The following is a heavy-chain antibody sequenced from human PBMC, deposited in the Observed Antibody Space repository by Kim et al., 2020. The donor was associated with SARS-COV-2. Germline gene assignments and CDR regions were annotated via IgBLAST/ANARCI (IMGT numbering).Heavy chain of an antibody. J-gene: IGHJ4*02. Sequence: STSDANSVKGRFNITRDNPKNTLYRQMHSLRAEGTAVYYCVREGWYYCDYWGQGTLVTVSS. CDR3: VREGWYYCDY. CDR2: ST. D-gene: IGHD2-15*01. V-gene: IGHV3-74*01.